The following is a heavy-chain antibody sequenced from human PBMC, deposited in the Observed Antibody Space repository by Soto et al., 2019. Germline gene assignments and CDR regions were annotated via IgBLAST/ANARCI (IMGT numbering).Heavy chain of an antibody. Sequence: VASVKVSCKASGGAFSSYAISWVRQAPGQGLEWMGGIIPIFGTANYAQKFQGRVTITADESTSTAYMELSSLRSEDTAVYYCARGWGIVVVTAPYDFWGQGSLVTVSS. V-gene: IGHV1-69*13. CDR1: GGAFSSYA. D-gene: IGHD2-21*02. J-gene: IGHJ4*02. CDR2: IIPIFGTA. CDR3: ARGWGIVVVTAPYDF.